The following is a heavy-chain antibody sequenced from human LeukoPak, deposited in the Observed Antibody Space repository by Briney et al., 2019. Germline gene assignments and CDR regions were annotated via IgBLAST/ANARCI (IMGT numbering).Heavy chain of an antibody. D-gene: IGHD2-15*01. CDR3: ARAPRRSGGSCYYVDY. Sequence: GGSLRLSCAASGFTFSDYYMSWIRQAPGKGLEWVSYISGSGSTIYYADSVKGRFTISRDNAKNSLYLQMNSLRAEDTAVYYCARAPRRSGGSCYYVDYWGQGTLVTVSS. J-gene: IGHJ4*02. CDR1: GFTFSDYY. V-gene: IGHV3-11*01. CDR2: ISGSGSTI.